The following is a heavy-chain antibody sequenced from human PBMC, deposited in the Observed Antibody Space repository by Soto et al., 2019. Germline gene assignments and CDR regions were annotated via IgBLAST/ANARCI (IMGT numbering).Heavy chain of an antibody. D-gene: IGHD3-22*01. Sequence: GRSLRPSSAATGFSLSIYWTSWALQAPGKGLEWVDNIKQDGSEKYYVESVKGRFTISRDNAKNSLYLQMNSLRAEDTAVYYCARDRSKYHDSSGPLKYWGQGP. V-gene: IGHV3-7*01. J-gene: IGHJ4*02. CDR3: ARDRSKYHDSSGPLKY. CDR2: IKQDGSEK. CDR1: GFSLSIYW.